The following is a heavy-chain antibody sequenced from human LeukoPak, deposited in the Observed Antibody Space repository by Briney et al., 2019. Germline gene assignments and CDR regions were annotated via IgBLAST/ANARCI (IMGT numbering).Heavy chain of an antibody. CDR1: GYSFTSYW. CDR2: IYPGDSDT. J-gene: IGHJ5*02. V-gene: IGHV5-51*01. Sequence: GESLKISCKGSGYSFTSYWIGWVRQMPGKGLEWMGIIYPGDSDTRYSPSFQGQVTISADKSISTAYLQWSSLKASDTVMYYCAREGSSIHNWFDPWGQGTLVTVSS. CDR3: AREGSSIHNWFDP. D-gene: IGHD6-13*01.